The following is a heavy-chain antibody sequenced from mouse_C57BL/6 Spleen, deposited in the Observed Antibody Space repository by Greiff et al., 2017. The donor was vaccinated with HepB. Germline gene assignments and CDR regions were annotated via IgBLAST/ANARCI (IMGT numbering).Heavy chain of an antibody. CDR2: IYPGSGNT. V-gene: IGHV1-76*01. D-gene: IGHD4-1*01. CDR3: ARWGWDGAMDY. Sequence: VQLQQSGAELVRPGASVKLSCKASGYTFTDYYINWVKQRPGQGLEWIARIYPGSGNTYYNEKFKGKATLTAEKSSSTAYMQLSSLTSEDSAVYFCARWGWDGAMDYWGQGTSVTVSS. J-gene: IGHJ4*01. CDR1: GYTFTDYY.